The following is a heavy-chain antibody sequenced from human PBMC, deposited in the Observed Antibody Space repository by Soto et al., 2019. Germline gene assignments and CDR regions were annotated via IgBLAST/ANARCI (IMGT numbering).Heavy chain of an antibody. J-gene: IGHJ6*02. D-gene: IGHD3-10*01. Sequence: PSETLSLTCTVSGGSISSYYWSWIRQPPGKGLEWIGYIYYSGSTNYNPSLKSRVTISVDTSKNQFSLKLSSVTAADRAVFYCGRDGDRRELDVWGQGTTVTVSS. CDR2: IYYSGST. CDR1: GGSISSYY. CDR3: GRDGDRRELDV. V-gene: IGHV4-59*01.